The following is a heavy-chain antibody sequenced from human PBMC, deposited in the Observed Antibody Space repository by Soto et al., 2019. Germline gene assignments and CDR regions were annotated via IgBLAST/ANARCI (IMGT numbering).Heavy chain of an antibody. J-gene: IGHJ6*02. Sequence: SETLSLTXAVYGGSFSGYYWSWIRQPPGKGLEWIGEINHSGSTNYNPSLKSRVTISVDTSKNQFSLKLSSVTAADTAVYYCAGLSAGWYYYYYYYGMDVWGQGTTVTVSS. D-gene: IGHD6-19*01. CDR3: AGLSAGWYYYYYYYGMDV. V-gene: IGHV4-34*01. CDR1: GGSFSGYY. CDR2: INHSGST.